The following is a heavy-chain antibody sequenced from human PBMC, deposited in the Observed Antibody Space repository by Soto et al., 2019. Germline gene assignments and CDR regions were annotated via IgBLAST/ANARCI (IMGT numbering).Heavy chain of an antibody. J-gene: IGHJ4*02. CDR3: ARHLQYSSSPPTTWNY. V-gene: IGHV4-39*01. Sequence: QLQLQESGPGLVKPSETLSLTCTVSGGSISSSSYYWGWIRQPPGKGLEWIGSISYRGSTYYNPSLKSRVTITVDTSKNQFPLKLSCVTAADTAVYYCARHLQYSSSPPTTWNYWGQGALVTVFS. CDR1: GGSISSSSYY. D-gene: IGHD6-13*01. CDR2: ISYRGST.